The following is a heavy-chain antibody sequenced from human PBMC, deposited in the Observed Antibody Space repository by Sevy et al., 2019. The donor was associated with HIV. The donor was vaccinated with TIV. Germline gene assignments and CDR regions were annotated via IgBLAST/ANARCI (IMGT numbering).Heavy chain of an antibody. CDR1: GFTFTNAA. J-gene: IGHJ4*02. CDR3: AKEILPNDN. V-gene: IGHV3-23*01. Sequence: GGSLRLSCAVSGFTFTNAAMTWVRQAPGKGLEWVSGITISGDRKYYADSVRGRFTISRDNSKNTVYLQMNSLIDEDTAVYYSAKEILPNDNWGQGTLVTVSS. CDR2: ITISGDRK.